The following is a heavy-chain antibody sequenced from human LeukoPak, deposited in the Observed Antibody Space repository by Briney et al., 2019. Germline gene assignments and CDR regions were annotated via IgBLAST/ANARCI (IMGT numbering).Heavy chain of an antibody. CDR2: INPNSGGT. D-gene: IGHD3-22*01. CDR1: GYTLTGYY. CDR3: AGAFNPDFYDSSAYLHYFDY. V-gene: IGHV1-2*02. Sequence: ASVKVSCKASGYTLTGYYMHWVRQAPGQGLEWMGWINPNSGGTNYAQKFQGRVTMTRDTSISTAYMELTRLRSDDTAVYYCAGAFNPDFYDSSAYLHYFDYWGQGTLVTVSS. J-gene: IGHJ4*02.